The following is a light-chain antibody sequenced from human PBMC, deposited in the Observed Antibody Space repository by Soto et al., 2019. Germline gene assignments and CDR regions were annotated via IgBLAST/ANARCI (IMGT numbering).Light chain of an antibody. V-gene: IGKV1-5*01. Sequence: QMTQSHSPLCASLGARFTISGRASQSIGTCLAWYQQNPGKAPKLLFSDASTLESGVPSMFGGSGSGTEFTLTISSLQPDDFATYYCQQWYWHWTFGQGTKVDIK. J-gene: IGKJ1*01. CDR1: QSIGTC. CDR3: QQWYWHWT. CDR2: DAS.